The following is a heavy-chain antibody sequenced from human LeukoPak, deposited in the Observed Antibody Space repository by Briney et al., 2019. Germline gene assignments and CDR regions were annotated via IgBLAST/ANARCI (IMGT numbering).Heavy chain of an antibody. V-gene: IGHV3-23*01. CDR1: GFTFSSYA. Sequence: SGGSLRLSCAASGFTFSSYAMSWVRQAPGKGLEWVSAISGSGGSTYYADSVKGRFTISRDNSKNTLYLQMNSLRAEDTAVYYCANLWSNYGYYFDYWSQGTLVTVSS. D-gene: IGHD4-11*01. CDR3: ANLWSNYGYYFDY. CDR2: ISGSGGST. J-gene: IGHJ4*02.